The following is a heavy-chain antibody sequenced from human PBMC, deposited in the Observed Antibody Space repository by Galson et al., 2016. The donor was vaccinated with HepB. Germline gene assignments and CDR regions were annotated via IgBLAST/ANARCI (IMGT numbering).Heavy chain of an antibody. CDR3: ARDKSPIVVVPGANSYYYYYGMDV. V-gene: IGHV1-18*01. CDR2: ISGYNGIT. D-gene: IGHD2-2*01. J-gene: IGHJ6*04. Sequence: SVKVSCKASGYTFSTYGITWVRQAPGQGLEWMGWISGYNGITNYAQMLQGRVTMTTDTSTATAFMELRSLGSDDTAVYCCARDKSPIVVVPGANSYYYYYGMDVWGEGTTVTVSS. CDR1: GYTFSTYG.